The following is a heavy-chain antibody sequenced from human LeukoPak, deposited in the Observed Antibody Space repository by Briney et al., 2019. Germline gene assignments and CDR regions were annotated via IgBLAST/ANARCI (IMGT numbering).Heavy chain of an antibody. CDR1: GGSISSGGYY. Sequence: SETLSLTCTVSGGSISSGGYYWSWIRQHPGKGLEWIGYIYYSGSTYYNPSLKSRVTISVDTSKNQFSLKLSSVTAADTAVYYCARGYFWSGPDYWGQGTLVTVSS. J-gene: IGHJ4*02. V-gene: IGHV4-31*03. D-gene: IGHD3-3*01. CDR3: ARGYFWSGPDY. CDR2: IYYSGST.